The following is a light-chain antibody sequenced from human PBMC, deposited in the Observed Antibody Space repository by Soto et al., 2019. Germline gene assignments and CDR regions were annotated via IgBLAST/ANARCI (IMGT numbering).Light chain of an antibody. Sequence: IQLIQSPSSLSASVRDRVTITCRASQGIGSYLAWYQQKPGEAPKLLIFAASTLQSGVPSRFNGSGSGTDFTLTISSLQAEDFATYYCQQTRTYPSTFGGGTKVDIK. CDR2: AAS. V-gene: IGKV1-9*01. J-gene: IGKJ4*01. CDR3: QQTRTYPST. CDR1: QGIGSY.